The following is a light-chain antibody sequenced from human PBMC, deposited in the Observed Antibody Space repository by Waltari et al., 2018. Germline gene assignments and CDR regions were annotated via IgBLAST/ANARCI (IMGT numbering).Light chain of an antibody. CDR1: SSPIGDYDY. CDR2: EVI. J-gene: IGLJ1*01. V-gene: IGLV2-8*01. Sequence: QSALPQPPSASGSPGESVTIPRPATSSPIGDYDYFFCYQHHPGKAPKLMIYEVIKRPSGVPDRFSGSKSGNTASLTVSGLQAEDEADYYCCSYAGTNNFYVFGTGTKVTVL. CDR3: CSYAGTNNFYV.